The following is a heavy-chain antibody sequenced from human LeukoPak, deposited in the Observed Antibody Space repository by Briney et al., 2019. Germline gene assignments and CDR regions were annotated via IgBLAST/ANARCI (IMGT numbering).Heavy chain of an antibody. CDR3: ARGAAAGTSGWFDP. CDR1: GFTVSSNY. J-gene: IGHJ5*02. D-gene: IGHD6-13*01. Sequence: PGGSLRLSCAASGFTVSSNYMSWVRQAPGKGLEWVSVIYSGGSTYYADSVKGRFTISRDNAKNSLSLQMNSLRAEDTAVYYCARGAAAGTSGWFDPWGQGTLVSVSS. V-gene: IGHV3-66*01. CDR2: IYSGGST.